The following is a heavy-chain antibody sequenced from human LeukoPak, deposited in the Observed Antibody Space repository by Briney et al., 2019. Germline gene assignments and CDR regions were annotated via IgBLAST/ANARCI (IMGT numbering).Heavy chain of an antibody. V-gene: IGHV4-59*01. CDR2: VSYTGNT. CDR1: GGSISTYY. Sequence: PSETLSLTCTVSGGSISTYYWSWIRQPPGKGLEWIGYVSYTGNTNYNPALRSRVTISVDTSKNQFSLKLSSVTAADTAVYYCAREDPQTTVPEGMDVWGKGTTVTVSS. CDR3: AREDPQTTVPEGMDV. J-gene: IGHJ6*04. D-gene: IGHD4-17*01.